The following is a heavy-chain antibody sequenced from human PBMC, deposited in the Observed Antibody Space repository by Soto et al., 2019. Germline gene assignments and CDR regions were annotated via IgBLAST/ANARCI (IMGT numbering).Heavy chain of an antibody. CDR3: CGGGGWLFDS. CDR1: GFTFSNYW. CDR2: IKQDGSET. D-gene: IGHD6-19*01. J-gene: IGHJ4*02. Sequence: PGGSLRLSCATSGFTFSNYWMNWVRQAPGRGPEWVANIKQDGSETYYVDSVKGRFTISRDNAENSLYLQMNSLRAEDTAVYYCCGGGGWLFDSWGQGA. V-gene: IGHV3-7*01.